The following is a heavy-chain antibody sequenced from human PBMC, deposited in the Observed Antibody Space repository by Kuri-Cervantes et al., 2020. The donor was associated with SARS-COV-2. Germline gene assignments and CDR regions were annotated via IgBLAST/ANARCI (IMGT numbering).Heavy chain of an antibody. CDR2: IMPALGMP. J-gene: IGHJ6*01. Sequence: SVKVSCKASGGSFSTAIISWVRQGPGQGLEWMGGIMPALGMPNYAQKVQGRVTMTTDTSTSTAYMELRSLRSDDTAVYYCARALPAYSYYYGMDVWGQGTTVTCYS. D-gene: IGHD2-2*01. CDR1: GGSFSTAI. CDR3: ARALPAYSYYYGMDV. V-gene: IGHV1-69*10.